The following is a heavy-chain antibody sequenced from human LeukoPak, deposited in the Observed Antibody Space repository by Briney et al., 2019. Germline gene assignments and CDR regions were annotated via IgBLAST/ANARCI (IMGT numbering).Heavy chain of an antibody. CDR1: GDSVSGQH. J-gene: IGHJ4*02. CDR2: IYYSGST. V-gene: IGHV4-59*02. D-gene: IGHD2-15*01. CDR3: ATYYRGVGGRGH. Sequence: SETLSLTCTVSGDSVSGQHLTWIRQPPGQGLEWIGQIYYSGSTHYNPALQSQLTMSLDTSKNQFSLTVTSVTAADTAVYYCATYYRGVGGRGHWGQGTLVTVST.